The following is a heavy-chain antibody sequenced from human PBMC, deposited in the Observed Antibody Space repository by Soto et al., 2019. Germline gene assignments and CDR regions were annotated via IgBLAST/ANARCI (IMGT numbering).Heavy chain of an antibody. Sequence: QVQLVQSGAEVKKPGASVKVSCKASGYTFTSYYMHWVRQAPGQGLEWMGIINPSGGSTSYAQKFQGRVTMTRDTSTSTVYMELSSLRSEDTAVYYCARDYCSGGSCYSSMSYWGQGTLVTVSS. CDR1: GYTFTSYY. CDR3: ARDYCSGGSCYSSMSY. J-gene: IGHJ4*02. V-gene: IGHV1-46*01. D-gene: IGHD2-15*01. CDR2: INPSGGST.